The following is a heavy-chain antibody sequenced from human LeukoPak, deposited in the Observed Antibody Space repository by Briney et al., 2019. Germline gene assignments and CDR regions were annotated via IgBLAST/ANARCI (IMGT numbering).Heavy chain of an antibody. V-gene: IGHV3-11*06. CDR3: ARTLTAPGHFDY. D-gene: IGHD6-13*01. Sequence: GGSLRLSCAASGFTFSDYYMSWIRQAPGKGLEWVSCISSSSTYTNYADSVKGRFTISRDNAKNSLYLQMNSLRAEDTAVYYCARTLTAPGHFDYWGQGTLVTVSS. CDR1: GFTFSDYY. CDR2: ISSSSTYT. J-gene: IGHJ4*02.